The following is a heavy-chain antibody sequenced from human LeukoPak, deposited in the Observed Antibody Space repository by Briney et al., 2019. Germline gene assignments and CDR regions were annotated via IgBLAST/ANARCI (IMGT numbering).Heavy chain of an antibody. CDR3: AAPRRGIIAAELEDY. Sequence: PGGSLRLSCAASGFTFSSYSMNWVRQAPGKGLEWVSYISSSSSPIYYADSVKGRFTISRDNAKNSLYLQMNSLRAEDTAVYYCAAPRRGIIAAELEDYWGQGTLVTVSS. J-gene: IGHJ4*02. D-gene: IGHD6-13*01. CDR2: ISSSSSPI. CDR1: GFTFSSYS. V-gene: IGHV3-48*04.